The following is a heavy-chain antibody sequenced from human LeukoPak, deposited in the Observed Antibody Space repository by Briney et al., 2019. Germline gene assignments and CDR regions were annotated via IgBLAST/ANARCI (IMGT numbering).Heavy chain of an antibody. CDR1: GDSISSYY. CDR2: VYYSGST. Sequence: PSETLSLTCTVSGDSISSYYWSWIRQPPGKGLDWIAYVYYSGSTTYNPSLKSRVTISTDTSQNQFSLKLSSVTAADTAVYYCARRDSSSRVYYFDYWGQGTLVTVSS. CDR3: ARRDSSSRVYYFDY. D-gene: IGHD6-13*01. J-gene: IGHJ4*02. V-gene: IGHV4-59*08.